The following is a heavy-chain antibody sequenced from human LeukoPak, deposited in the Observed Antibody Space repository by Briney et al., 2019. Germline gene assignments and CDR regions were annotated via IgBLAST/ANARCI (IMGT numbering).Heavy chain of an antibody. D-gene: IGHD1-14*01. CDR3: ARSNQADDY. J-gene: IGHJ4*02. Sequence: PGRSLRLSCAASGFTFSSYWMHWVGQVPGKGLVWVARINPGGSSITYADSVKGRFTISRDNAKNTLYLQMDSLRAEDTGVYYCARSNQADDYWGQGTLVTVSS. CDR1: GFTFSSYW. V-gene: IGHV3-74*01. CDR2: INPGGSSI.